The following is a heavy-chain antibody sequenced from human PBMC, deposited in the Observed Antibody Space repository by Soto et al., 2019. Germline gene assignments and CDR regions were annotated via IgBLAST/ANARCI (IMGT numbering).Heavy chain of an antibody. CDR1: GYTFTSYY. CDR2: INPSGGST. CDR3: ARDSPQYSSWDEASYYYYGMDV. V-gene: IGHV1-46*01. Sequence: ASVKVSCKASGYTFTSYYMHWVRQAPGQGLEWMGIINPSGGSTSYAQKFQGRVTMTRDTSTSTVYMELSSLRSEDTAVYYCARDSPQYSSWDEASYYYYGMDVWGQGTTVTVSS. J-gene: IGHJ6*02. D-gene: IGHD6-6*01.